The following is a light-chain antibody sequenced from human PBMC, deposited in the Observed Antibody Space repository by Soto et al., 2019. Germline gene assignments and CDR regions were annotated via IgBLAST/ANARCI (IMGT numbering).Light chain of an antibody. J-gene: IGKJ2*01. CDR1: QSVLYSSNNKNY. V-gene: IGKV4-1*01. CDR3: QQYYSTPWT. Sequence: DIVMTQSPDSLAVSLGERATINCKSSQSVLYSSNNKNYLAWYQQKPGQPPKLLIYWASTRESGVPDRFSGSGSGTHFTLTTSSLQAEDVAVYYCQQYYSTPWTFGQGTKLEIK. CDR2: WAS.